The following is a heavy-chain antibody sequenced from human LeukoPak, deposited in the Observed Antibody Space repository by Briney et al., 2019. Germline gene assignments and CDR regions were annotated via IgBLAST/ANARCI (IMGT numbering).Heavy chain of an antibody. V-gene: IGHV3-9*01. CDR2: ISWNSGSI. D-gene: IGHD3-22*01. Sequence: GRSLRLSCAASGFTFDDYAMHWVRQAPGKGLEWVSGISWNSGSIGYADSVKGRFTISRDNAKNSLYLQMNSLRAEDTALYYCAKVAKVYGYYDSSGCHDYWGQGTLVTVSS. CDR1: GFTFDDYA. CDR3: AKVAKVYGYYDSSGCHDY. J-gene: IGHJ4*02.